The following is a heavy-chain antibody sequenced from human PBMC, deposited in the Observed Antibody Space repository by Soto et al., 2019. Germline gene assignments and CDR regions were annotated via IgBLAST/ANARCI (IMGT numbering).Heavy chain of an antibody. CDR1: GGTFSIYA. D-gene: IGHD3-10*01. V-gene: IGHV1-69*01. CDR2: IIPIFGTA. CDR3: ASAKPVRGEPWVGYFDP. Sequence: QVQLVQSGAEVKKPGSSVKVSCKASGGTFSIYAISWVRQAPGQGLEWMGGIIPIFGTANYTQKFQGRVTINGDESTGKAYMELSSLRTEGTAVYYCASAKPVRGEPWVGYFDPWGQGALVTGSP. J-gene: IGHJ4*03.